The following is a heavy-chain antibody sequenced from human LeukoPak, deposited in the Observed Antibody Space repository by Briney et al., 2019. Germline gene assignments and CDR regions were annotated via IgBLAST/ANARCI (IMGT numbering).Heavy chain of an antibody. CDR2: IWYDGSNK. CDR3: ARDTYYYDGSGYCCYFDY. CDR1: GFTFSSYG. J-gene: IGHJ4*02. D-gene: IGHD3-22*01. V-gene: IGHV3-33*01. Sequence: GRSLRLSCAASGFTFSSYGMHWVRQAPGKGLEWVAVIWYDGSNKYYADSVKGRFTISRDNSKNTLYLQMNSLRAEDTAVYYCARDTYYYDGSGYCCYFDYWGQGTLVTVSS.